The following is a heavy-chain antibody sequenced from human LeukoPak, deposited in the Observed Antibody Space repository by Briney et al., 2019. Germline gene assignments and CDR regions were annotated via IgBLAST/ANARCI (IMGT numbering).Heavy chain of an antibody. CDR1: GFTFTSSA. D-gene: IGHD6-19*01. Sequence: GTSVKVSCKASGFTFTSSAMQWVRQARGQCLEWIGWIVVGSGNTNYAQKFQERITITRDMSTSTAYIELSSLRSEDTAVYYWAADSGYSSGWYRYYYYGMDVWGQGTTVTVSS. CDR2: IVVGSGNT. V-gene: IGHV1-58*02. CDR3: AADSGYSSGWYRYYYYGMDV. J-gene: IGHJ6*02.